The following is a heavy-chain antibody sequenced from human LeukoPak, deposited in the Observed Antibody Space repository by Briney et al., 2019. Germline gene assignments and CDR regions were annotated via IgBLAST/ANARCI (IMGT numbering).Heavy chain of an antibody. J-gene: IGHJ4*02. CDR2: INSDGSST. CDR1: GFTFSSYW. V-gene: IGHV3-74*01. D-gene: IGHD5-12*01. CDR3: ERGSGYDSGDY. Sequence: PGGSLRLSCAASGFTFSSYWMHWVRQAPGKGLVWVSRINSDGSSTSYADPVKGRFTISRDNAKNTLYLQMNSLRAEDTAVYYCERGSGYDSGDYGGQGPLVTVSS.